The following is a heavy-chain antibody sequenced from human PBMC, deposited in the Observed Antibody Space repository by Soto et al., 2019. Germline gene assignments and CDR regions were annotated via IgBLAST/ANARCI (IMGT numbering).Heavy chain of an antibody. Sequence: EVQLVESGGGLVQPGRSLRLSCAASGFTFADSAMHWVRQAPGKGLEWVSGISWNSGRIGYADSVKGRFTISRDNAKNSLYLQKNSLRAEDTALYYCAKPGDVWGQGTTVTVSS. V-gene: IGHV3-9*01. CDR2: ISWNSGRI. CDR3: AKPGDV. CDR1: GFTFADSA. J-gene: IGHJ6*02.